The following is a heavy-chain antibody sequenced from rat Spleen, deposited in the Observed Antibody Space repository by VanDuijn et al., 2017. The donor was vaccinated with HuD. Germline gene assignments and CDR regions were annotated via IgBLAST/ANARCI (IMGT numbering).Heavy chain of an antibody. CDR3: STAGSFTDYYFAGGFDY. V-gene: IGHV5-27*01. D-gene: IGHD1-6*01. Sequence: EVQLVESGGGLVQPGRSLKLSCAASGFTVSNYYMAWVRQAPTKGLEWVAYISTGGGNTYYRDSVKGRFTVSRDNAKSTLYLQMDSLRSEDTATYYCSTAGSFTDYYFAGGFDYWGQGVMVTVSS. CDR2: ISTGGGNT. CDR1: GFTVSNYY. J-gene: IGHJ2*01.